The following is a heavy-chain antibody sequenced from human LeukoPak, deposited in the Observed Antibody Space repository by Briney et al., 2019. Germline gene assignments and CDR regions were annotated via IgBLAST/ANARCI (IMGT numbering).Heavy chain of an antibody. D-gene: IGHD6-13*01. CDR2: ISVSGGST. V-gene: IGHV3-23*01. J-gene: IGHJ4*02. CDR3: AKSLSSSWTSYFDY. Sequence: GGSLRLSCAASGFTFSSCAMSWVRQAPGKGLEWVSAISVSGGSTYYADSVKGRFTISRDNSKNTLYLQMNSLRAEDTAVYYCAKSLSSSWTSYFDYWGQGTLVTVSS. CDR1: GFTFSSCA.